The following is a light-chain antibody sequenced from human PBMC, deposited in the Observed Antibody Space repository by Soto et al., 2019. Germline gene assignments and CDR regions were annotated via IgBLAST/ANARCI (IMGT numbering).Light chain of an antibody. CDR1: QSVSRTY. CDR3: QQYGRSGT. V-gene: IGKV3-20*01. Sequence: ETVLTQSPGTLSLSPGERATLSCRASQSVSRTYLAWSQQKPVQAPRLLIYATSSRATGIPDRFSGSGSGTDFTLTIRRLEPEDFAVYYCQQYGRSGTFGQGTKVDIK. J-gene: IGKJ1*01. CDR2: ATS.